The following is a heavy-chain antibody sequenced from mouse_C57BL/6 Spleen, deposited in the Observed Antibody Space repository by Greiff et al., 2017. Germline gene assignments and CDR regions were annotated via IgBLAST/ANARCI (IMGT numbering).Heavy chain of an antibody. CDR1: GYTFTDYY. CDR3: AYYGSSRYFDV. V-gene: IGHV1-26*01. D-gene: IGHD1-1*01. J-gene: IGHJ1*03. CDR2: INPNNGGT. Sequence: VQLQQSGPELVKPGASVKISCKASGYTFTDYYMNWVKQSHGKSLEWIGDINPNNGGTSYNQKFKGKATLTVDKSSSTAYMELRSLTSEDSAVYYCAYYGSSRYFDVWGTGTTVTVSS.